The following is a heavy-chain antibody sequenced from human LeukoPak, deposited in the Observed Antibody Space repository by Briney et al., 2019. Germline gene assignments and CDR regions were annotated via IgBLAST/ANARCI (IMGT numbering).Heavy chain of an antibody. V-gene: IGHV1-2*02. J-gene: IGHJ4*02. CDR1: GYTFTGYF. Sequence: ASVKVSCKASGYTFTGYFMHWVRQAPGQGLEWMGWINPNSGDTNYAQKFQGRVTMTRDSSISTAYMELSRLRSDDTAVYYCARDERYDSSGYPFDYWGQGTLVTVSS. CDR3: ARDERYDSSGYPFDY. CDR2: INPNSGDT. D-gene: IGHD3-22*01.